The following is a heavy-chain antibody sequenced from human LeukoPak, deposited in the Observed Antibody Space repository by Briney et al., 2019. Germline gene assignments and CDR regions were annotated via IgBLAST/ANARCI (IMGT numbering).Heavy chain of an antibody. D-gene: IGHD5-12*01. V-gene: IGHV4-34*01. CDR1: GGSFSGYY. CDR2: INHSGST. CDR3: ARTGIVATINY. Sequence: SETLSLTCAVYGGSFSGYYWSWIRQPPGKGLEWIGEINHSGSTYYNPSLKSRVTISVGTSKNQFSLKLSSVTAADTAVYYCARTGIVATINYWGQGTLVTVSS. J-gene: IGHJ4*02.